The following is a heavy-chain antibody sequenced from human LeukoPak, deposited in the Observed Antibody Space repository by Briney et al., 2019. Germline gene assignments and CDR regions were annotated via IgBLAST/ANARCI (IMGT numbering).Heavy chain of an antibody. J-gene: IGHJ3*02. V-gene: IGHV4-34*01. CDR2: INHSGST. Sequence: PSETLSLTCAVYGGSFSGYYWSWIRQPPGKGLEWIGEINHSGSTNYNPSLKSRVTISVDTSKNQFSLKLSSVTAADTAVYYCARHKYSSGWPPEGAFDIWGQGTMVTVSS. CDR3: ARHKYSSGWPPEGAFDI. CDR1: GGSFSGYY. D-gene: IGHD6-19*01.